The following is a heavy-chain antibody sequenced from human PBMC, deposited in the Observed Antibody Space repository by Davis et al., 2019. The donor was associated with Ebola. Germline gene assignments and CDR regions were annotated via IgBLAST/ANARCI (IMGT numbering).Heavy chain of an antibody. J-gene: IGHJ6*02. V-gene: IGHV3-48*02. Sequence: GGSLRLSCAASGFTFSSYGMHWVRQAPGKGLEWVSYISSSSSTIYYADSVKGRFTISRDNAKNSLYLQMNSLRDEDTAVYYCARRGIAARYYYYYYGMDVWGQGTTVTVSS. CDR2: ISSSSSTI. CDR1: GFTFSSYG. D-gene: IGHD6-6*01. CDR3: ARRGIAARYYYYYYGMDV.